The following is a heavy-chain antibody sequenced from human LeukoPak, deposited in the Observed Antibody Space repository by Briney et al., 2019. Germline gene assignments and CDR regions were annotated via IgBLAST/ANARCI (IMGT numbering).Heavy chain of an antibody. D-gene: IGHD6-13*01. CDR1: GFTFSSYA. Sequence: QTGGSLRLSCAASGFTFSSYAMSWVRQAPGKGLEWVSGLSNSGDSRYYADSVQGRFTISRDNAKNSLYLHMNSLRAEDTAVYYCARGYSTTWTYGDYWGQGTLVTVSS. CDR3: ARGYSTTWTYGDY. V-gene: IGHV3-23*01. J-gene: IGHJ4*02. CDR2: LSNSGDSR.